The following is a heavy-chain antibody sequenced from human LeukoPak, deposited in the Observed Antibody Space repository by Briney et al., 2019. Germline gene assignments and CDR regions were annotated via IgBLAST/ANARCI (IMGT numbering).Heavy chain of an antibody. J-gene: IGHJ4*02. CDR1: GFGVTDNY. D-gene: IGHD1-1*01. V-gene: IGHV3-53*01. CDR2: IYSDGNT. Sequence: HPGGSLRLSCAASGFGVTDNYMNWVRQAPGKGLEWVSIIYSDGNTYYAGSVKGRFTISRDNAKNSLYLQMNSLRVEDTAVYYCARGSHTTPGGYFDYWGQGTLVTVSS. CDR3: ARGSHTTPGGYFDY.